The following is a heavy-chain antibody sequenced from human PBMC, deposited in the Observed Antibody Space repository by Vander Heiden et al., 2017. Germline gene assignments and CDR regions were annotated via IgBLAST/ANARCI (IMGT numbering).Heavy chain of an antibody. CDR1: GFSLSTSGVG. D-gene: IGHD3-16*01. CDR2: IYWNDEK. CDR3: AHGNYWGSPDY. V-gene: IGHV2-5*01. Sequence: QITLKESGPTQVKPTQTLTLTCTFSGFSLSTSGVGVGWIRQPPGKALEWLALIYWNDEKRDRPSLKSRLTITKDTAKNQVVITMAKMDPVDTATFYGAHGNYWGSPDYWGQGTMVTVYS. J-gene: IGHJ4*02.